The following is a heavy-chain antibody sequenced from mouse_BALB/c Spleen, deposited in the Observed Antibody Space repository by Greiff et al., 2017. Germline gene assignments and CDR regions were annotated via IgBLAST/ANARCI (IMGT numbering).Heavy chain of an antibody. CDR3: ARSGIFNWDKAMDY. CDR2: IYPGDGST. J-gene: IGHJ4*01. V-gene: IGHV1S56*01. CDR1: GYTFTSYD. Sequence: QVQLQQSGAELAKPGASVKISCKASGYTFTSYDINWVKQRPGQGLEWIGWIYPGDGSTKYNEKFKGKATLTADKSSSTAYMQLSSLTSENSAVYFCARSGIFNWDKAMDYWGQGTSVTVSS. D-gene: IGHD4-1*02.